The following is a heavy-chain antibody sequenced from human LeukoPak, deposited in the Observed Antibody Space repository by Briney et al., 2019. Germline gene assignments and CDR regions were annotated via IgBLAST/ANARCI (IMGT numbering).Heavy chain of an antibody. CDR1: GYTFTGYY. J-gene: IGHJ6*04. Sequence: ASVKVSCKASGYTFTGYYMHWVRQAPGQGLEWMGWINPNSGGTNYAQKFQGRVTMTRGTSISTAYMELSRLRSDDTAVYYCARDSPDKAAARMDVWGKGTTVTVSS. V-gene: IGHV1-2*02. CDR3: ARDSPDKAAARMDV. CDR2: INPNSGGT. D-gene: IGHD6-13*01.